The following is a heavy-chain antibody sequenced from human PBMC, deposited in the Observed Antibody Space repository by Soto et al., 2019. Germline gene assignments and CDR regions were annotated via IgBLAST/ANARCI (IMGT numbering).Heavy chain of an antibody. CDR2: IYYSGSP. Sequence: QVQLQESGPGLVTPSQTLSLTCTVSGLSMSSGGYRWNWIRQHPGKALEWIGNIYYSGSPYYNPSLTSRVTISVYTSKNQFSLELNSLTAADTAVYYCARASVHSWIGYYILVYWAQGSLVTVSS. CDR3: ARASVHSWIGYYILVY. D-gene: IGHD3-3*02. J-gene: IGHJ4*02. CDR1: GLSMSSGGYR. V-gene: IGHV4-31*03.